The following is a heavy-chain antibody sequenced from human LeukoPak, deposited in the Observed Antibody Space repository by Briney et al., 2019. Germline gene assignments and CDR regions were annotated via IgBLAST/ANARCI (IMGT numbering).Heavy chain of an antibody. J-gene: IGHJ4*02. CDR2: IRSSGSST. CDR3: ARTYYYDSSDYSDS. Sequence: GGSLRLSCAASGFTFSNYAMSWVRQAPGKELEWVSAIRSSGSSTFYADFVKGRFTISRDNSKNTLYLQMNNLRAEDTAVYYCARTYYYDSSDYSDSWGQGTLVTVSS. V-gene: IGHV3-23*01. D-gene: IGHD3-22*01. CDR1: GFTFSNYA.